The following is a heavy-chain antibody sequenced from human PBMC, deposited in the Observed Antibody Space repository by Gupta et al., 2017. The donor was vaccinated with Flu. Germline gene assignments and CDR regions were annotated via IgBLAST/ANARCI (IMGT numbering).Heavy chain of an antibody. CDR2: TYYRSKWFN. D-gene: IGHD5-18*01. CDR3: TSTFPGYSYGQ. Sequence: IRQSPSRGLEWLGRTYYRSKWFNEYAVSVKSRITLNADTSQNQLSLQLNSVTPEDTAVYYCTSTFPGYSYGQWGQGTLVTVSS. V-gene: IGHV6-1*01. J-gene: IGHJ4*02.